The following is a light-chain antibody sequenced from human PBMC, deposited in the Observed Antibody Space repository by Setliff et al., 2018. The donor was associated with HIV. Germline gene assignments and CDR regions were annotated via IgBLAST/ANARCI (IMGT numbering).Light chain of an antibody. CDR1: SSNIGSNY. Sequence: QSVLTQPPSVSATPGQTVTMSCSGGSSNIGSNYVYWYQQLPGMAPKLLIYRNNQRPSDVPERFSGSKSGTSASLAISGLRSEDEADYYCAAWDDLSSPDVQFGGGTKVTVL. V-gene: IGLV1-47*01. J-gene: IGLJ2*01. CDR3: AAWDDLSSPDVQ. CDR2: RNN.